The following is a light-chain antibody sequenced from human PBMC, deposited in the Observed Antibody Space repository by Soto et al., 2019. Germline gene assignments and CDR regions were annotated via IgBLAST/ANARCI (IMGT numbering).Light chain of an antibody. CDR2: AAS. CDR3: QQYGDSPFT. J-gene: IGKJ3*01. CDR1: QIVTINS. Sequence: EVVLTQSPGTLSLSPGERATLSSRASQIVTINSLAWYQQKPGQPPRLLIYAASTRASAIPDRFSGSGSGTDFTLTISRLQPEDFALYYCQQYGDSPFTFGPGTRVDVK. V-gene: IGKV3-20*01.